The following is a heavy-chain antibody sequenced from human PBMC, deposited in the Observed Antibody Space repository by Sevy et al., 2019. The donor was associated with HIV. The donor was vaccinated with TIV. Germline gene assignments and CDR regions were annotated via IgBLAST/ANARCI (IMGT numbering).Heavy chain of an antibody. Sequence: GGSLRLSCAASGFNFSNYWMTWVRQAPGKGLEWVANIKEDGSEKYYVDSVKGRFTISRDNAKNSLYLQMNSLRADDTAVYFSARGFFDYRTDYWGRGTRVTVSS. D-gene: IGHD5-12*01. V-gene: IGHV3-7*01. CDR1: GFNFSNYW. J-gene: IGHJ4*02. CDR3: ARGFFDYRTDY. CDR2: IKEDGSEK.